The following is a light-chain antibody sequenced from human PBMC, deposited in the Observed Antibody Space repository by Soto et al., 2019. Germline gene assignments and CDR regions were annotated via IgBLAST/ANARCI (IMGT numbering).Light chain of an antibody. CDR2: AAS. Sequence: DIQMTQSPSSLSASVGDRVTITCRASQSINSYLNWYQQKPGKAPNLLIYAASSLQSGVPSRFSGSGSGTDFTLTVSSLQPEDFATYYCQQSYSTPSTFGQGTKLEIK. CDR3: QQSYSTPST. J-gene: IGKJ2*01. V-gene: IGKV1-39*01. CDR1: QSINSY.